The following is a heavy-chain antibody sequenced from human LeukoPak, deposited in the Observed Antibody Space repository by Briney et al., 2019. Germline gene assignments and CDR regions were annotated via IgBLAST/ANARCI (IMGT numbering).Heavy chain of an antibody. CDR1: GFTFSIYS. V-gene: IGHV3-21*01. CDR2: ISSSSSYI. D-gene: IGHD1-26*01. CDR3: ARDRGSYSDY. Sequence: GGSLRLSCAASGFTFSIYSMNWVRQAPGKGLEWVSSISSSSSYIYYADSVKGRFTISRDNSKNTLYLQMNSLRAEDTAVYYCARDRGSYSDYWGQGTLVTVSS. J-gene: IGHJ4*02.